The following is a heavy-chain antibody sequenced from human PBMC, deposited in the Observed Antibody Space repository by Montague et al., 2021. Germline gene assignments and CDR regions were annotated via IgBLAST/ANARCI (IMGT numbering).Heavy chain of an antibody. V-gene: IGHV4-59*01. J-gene: IGHJ4*02. CDR3: ARKGTNWDY. CDR2: VYYIGTT. D-gene: IGHD2-8*01. CDR1: GDSINFYY. Sequence: SKTLSLTCTVSGDSINFYYWSWIRQPPGKGLEWIGYVYYIGTTNYNPSLKSRVTISVDTSRNQFFLNVNSVTAADTAVYYCARKGTNWDYWGQGTLVTVSS.